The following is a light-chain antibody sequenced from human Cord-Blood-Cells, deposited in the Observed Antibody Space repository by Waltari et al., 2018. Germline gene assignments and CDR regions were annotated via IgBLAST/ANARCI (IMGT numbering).Light chain of an antibody. CDR2: EVS. Sequence: QSALTQPPSASGSPGQSVTISCTGTSSDVGGYNYVSWYQQHPGTAPKLMIYEVSKRPSGPPVRCSGSKSGNTASLTVSGLQAEDEDDYYCSSYAGSNKIVVFGGGTKLTVL. V-gene: IGLV2-8*01. J-gene: IGLJ2*01. CDR1: SSDVGGYNY. CDR3: SSYAGSNKIVV.